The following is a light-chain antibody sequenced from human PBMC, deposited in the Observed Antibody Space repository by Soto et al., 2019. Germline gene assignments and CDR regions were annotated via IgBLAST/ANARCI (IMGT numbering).Light chain of an antibody. V-gene: IGKV3-11*01. CDR1: QSVSSY. J-gene: IGKJ5*01. Sequence: IVLTQSPATLSLSPWERATLSCRASQSVSSYLAWYQQKPGQAPRLLIYDASNRATGIPARFSGSGSGTDFTLTISSLAPEDFAVYYCQQRSTRAFGQGTRLEIK. CDR3: QQRSTRA. CDR2: DAS.